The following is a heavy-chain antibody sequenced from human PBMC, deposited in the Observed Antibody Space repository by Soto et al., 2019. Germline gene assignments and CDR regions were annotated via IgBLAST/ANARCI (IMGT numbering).Heavy chain of an antibody. CDR2: INHSGST. V-gene: IGHV4-34*01. Sequence: SETLSLTWALYGGSFSGYYWSSIRQPPGKGLEWIGEINHSGSTNYNPSLKSRVTISVDTSKNQFSLKLSSVTAAATAVYYCARGGRRIYFGYWGQGSLVSVS. CDR1: GGSFSGYY. J-gene: IGHJ4*02. CDR3: ARGGRRIYFGY. D-gene: IGHD1-1*01.